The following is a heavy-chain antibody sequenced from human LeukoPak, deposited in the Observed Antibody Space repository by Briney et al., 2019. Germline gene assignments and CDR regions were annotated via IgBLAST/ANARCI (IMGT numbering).Heavy chain of an antibody. CDR2: INPNSGGT. Sequence: ASVKVSCKASGYTFTGYCIHWVRPAPGQGLEWMGWINPNSGGTNYAQKFQGRVTMTRDTSISTAYMELSRLRSDDTAVYYCARDILAAALDYWGQGTLVAVSS. D-gene: IGHD6-13*01. CDR3: ARDILAAALDY. CDR1: GYTFTGYC. V-gene: IGHV1-2*02. J-gene: IGHJ4*02.